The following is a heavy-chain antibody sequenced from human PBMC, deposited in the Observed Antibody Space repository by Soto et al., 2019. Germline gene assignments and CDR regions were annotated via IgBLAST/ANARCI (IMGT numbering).Heavy chain of an antibody. V-gene: IGHV1-69*02. CDR2: IIPILGIA. D-gene: IGHD6-13*01. CDR1: GGTFSSYT. Sequence: QVQLVQSGAEVKKPGSSVKVSCKASGGTFSSYTISWVRQAPGQGLEWMGRIIPILGIANYPQKFPGRVTITADKPTCTAYMELRSLRSEDTAVYYCARGARSCWYYYYGMYVWGQGTTVTFSS. CDR3: ARGARSCWYYYYGMYV. J-gene: IGHJ6*02.